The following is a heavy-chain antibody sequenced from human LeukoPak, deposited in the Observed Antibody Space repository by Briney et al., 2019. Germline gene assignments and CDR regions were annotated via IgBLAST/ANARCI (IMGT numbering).Heavy chain of an antibody. CDR3: ARRVTGTLAPIDY. CDR1: GFPFSSYE. D-gene: IGHD1-1*01. Sequence: LRLSCATSGFPFSSYEMNWVRQAPGKGLEWIGSIYHSGTIYYNPSLKSRVTISVDKSKNQFSLKLNSVTDADTAVYYCARRVTGTLAPIDYWGQGTLVTVSS. CDR2: IYHSGTI. J-gene: IGHJ4*02. V-gene: IGHV4-38-2*01.